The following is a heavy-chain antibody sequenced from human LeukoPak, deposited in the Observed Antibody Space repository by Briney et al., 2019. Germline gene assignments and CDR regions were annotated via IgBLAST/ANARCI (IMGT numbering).Heavy chain of an antibody. Sequence: GGSLRLSCAASGFTFSNYWIGWVRQAPGKGLEWVANIKQDGSEKNYVDSMKGRFTISRDNAKNSVYLQMNSLRAEDTAVYYCARIGYSSSSFDYWGQGILVTVSS. CDR2: IKQDGSEK. V-gene: IGHV3-7*01. CDR3: ARIGYSSSSFDY. J-gene: IGHJ4*02. CDR1: GFTFSNYW. D-gene: IGHD6-6*01.